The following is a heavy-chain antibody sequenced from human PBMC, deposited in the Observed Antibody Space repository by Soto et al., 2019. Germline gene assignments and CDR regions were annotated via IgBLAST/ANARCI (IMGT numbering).Heavy chain of an antibody. CDR3: ARGADYYGSGSSPGWFDP. CDR2: IYYSGST. CDR1: GGSISSGGYY. V-gene: IGHV4-31*03. J-gene: IGHJ5*02. D-gene: IGHD3-10*01. Sequence: ASETLSLTCTVSGGSISSGGYYWSWIRQHPGKGLEWIGYIYYSGSTYYNPSLKSRVTISVDTSKNQFSLKLSSVTAADTAVYYCARGADYYGSGSSPGWFDPWGQGTLVTVSS.